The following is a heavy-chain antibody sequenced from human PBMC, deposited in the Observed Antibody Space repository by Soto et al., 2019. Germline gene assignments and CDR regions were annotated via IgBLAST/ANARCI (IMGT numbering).Heavy chain of an antibody. D-gene: IGHD3-9*01. CDR2: IHYTGST. CDR1: GGSISSDY. Sequence: QVQLQESGPGLVKPSETLSLTCTVSGGSISSDYWSWIRQPPGKGLEWIGYIHYTGSTNYNPSLKRRVAISLDTSKNQFSLKLSSVTAADTAVYYCARATNFDWLLYGNWFDPWGQGTLVTVSS. V-gene: IGHV4-59*08. J-gene: IGHJ5*02. CDR3: ARATNFDWLLYGNWFDP.